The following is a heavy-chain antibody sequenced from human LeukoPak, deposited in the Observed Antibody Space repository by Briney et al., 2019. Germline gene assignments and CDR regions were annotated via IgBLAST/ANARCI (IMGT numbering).Heavy chain of an antibody. CDR3: AREGEYYYGFLFDP. D-gene: IGHD3-10*01. J-gene: IGHJ5*02. Sequence: SETLSLTCTVSGGSVSSSSYYWSWIRQPAGKGLEWIGRIYTSGSTNYNPSLKSRVTMSVDTSKNQFSLKLSSVTAADTAVYYCAREGEYYYGFLFDPWGQGTLVTVSS. CDR1: GGSVSSSSYY. V-gene: IGHV4-61*02. CDR2: IYTSGST.